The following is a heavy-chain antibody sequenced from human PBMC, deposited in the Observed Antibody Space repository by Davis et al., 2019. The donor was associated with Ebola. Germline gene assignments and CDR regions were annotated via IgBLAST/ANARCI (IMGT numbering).Heavy chain of an antibody. CDR3: AKSGLSFGVVKYHYGMDV. D-gene: IGHD3-3*01. Sequence: GESLKISCAASGLSVSSNHMSWVRRAPGKGLEWVSVIYRGGTTHYADSVKGRFTISRDNAKNSLYLQMNSLRAEDTAVYYCAKSGLSFGVVKYHYGMDVWGKGTTVTVSS. CDR1: GLSVSSNH. CDR2: IYRGGTT. J-gene: IGHJ6*04. V-gene: IGHV3-53*01.